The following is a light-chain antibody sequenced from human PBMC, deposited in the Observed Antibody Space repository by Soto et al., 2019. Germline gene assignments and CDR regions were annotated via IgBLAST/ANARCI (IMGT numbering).Light chain of an antibody. CDR2: KAS. CDR1: QSISSW. J-gene: IGKJ4*01. V-gene: IGKV1-5*03. CDR3: QQYNSYPLT. Sequence: DIQMTQSPSTLSASVGDRVTITCRASQSISSWLAWYQQKPGKAPKVLIYKASTLESGVPSRFSGSGSGTEFTLTISSLQPDDFATDYCQQYNSYPLTFGGGTKVEIK.